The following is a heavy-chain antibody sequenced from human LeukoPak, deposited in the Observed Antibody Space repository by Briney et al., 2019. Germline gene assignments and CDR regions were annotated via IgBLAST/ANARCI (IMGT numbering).Heavy chain of an antibody. V-gene: IGHV3-13*04. CDR2: IGTAGDT. Sequence: GGSLRLSCAASGCTFSSYDMHWVRQATGKGLEWVSGIGTAGDTYYPASVKGRFTISRENAKNSLYLQMNSLRAGDTAVYYCARATEGFDYWGQGTLVTVSS. CDR1: GCTFSSYD. J-gene: IGHJ4*02. CDR3: ARATEGFDY.